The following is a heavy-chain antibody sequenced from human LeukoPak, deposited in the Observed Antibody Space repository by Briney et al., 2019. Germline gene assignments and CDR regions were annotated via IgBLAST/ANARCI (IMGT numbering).Heavy chain of an antibody. J-gene: IGHJ4*02. V-gene: IGHV3-48*03. D-gene: IGHD3-22*01. CDR1: GFTFINYE. CDR2: ISSSGTTK. CDR3: ARVDSSGYFYWPDY. Sequence: GGSLRLSCAASGFTFINYEMSWVRLAPGKGLEWVLFISSSGTTKYYADSVKGRFTISRDNAKSSLYMQMNSLRAEDTAVYYCARVDSSGYFYWPDYWGQGTLVTVSA.